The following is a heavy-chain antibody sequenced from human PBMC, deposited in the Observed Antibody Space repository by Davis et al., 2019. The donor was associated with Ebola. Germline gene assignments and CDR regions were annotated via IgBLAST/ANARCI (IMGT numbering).Heavy chain of an antibody. D-gene: IGHD1-14*01. J-gene: IGHJ6*02. CDR1: GGSIRSYY. Sequence: MPSETLSLTCTVPGGSIRSYYWSWIRQPPGKGLEWIGYIYYSGSTNYNPSLKSRVTISVDTSKNQFSLKLSSVTAADTAVYYCASSPEGGDYCGMDVWGQGTTVTVSS. CDR3: ASSPEGGDYCGMDV. V-gene: IGHV4-59*01. CDR2: IYYSGST.